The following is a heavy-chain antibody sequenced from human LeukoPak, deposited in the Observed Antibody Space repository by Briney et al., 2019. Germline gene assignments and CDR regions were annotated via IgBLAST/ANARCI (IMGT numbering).Heavy chain of an antibody. D-gene: IGHD6-13*01. CDR1: GYTFTSYG. Sequence: GSSVKVSCKASGYTFTSYGISWVRQAPGQGLEWMGWISAYNGNTNYAQTLQGRVTMTTDTSTSTAYMELRSLRSDDTAVYYCARVGIAAAGTPCDYWGQGTLVTVSS. CDR2: ISAYNGNT. CDR3: ARVGIAAAGTPCDY. J-gene: IGHJ4*02. V-gene: IGHV1-18*01.